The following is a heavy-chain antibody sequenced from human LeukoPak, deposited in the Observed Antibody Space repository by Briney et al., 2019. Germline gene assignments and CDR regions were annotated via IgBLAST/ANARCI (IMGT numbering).Heavy chain of an antibody. CDR3: ARLHSSSWYLYYFDY. Sequence: GASVKVSCKASGYTFTSYDINWVRQATGQGLEWMGWMNPNSGNTGYAQKLQGRVTITRNTSISTAYMELSSLRSEDTAVYYCARLHSSSWYLYYFDYWGQGTLVTVSS. CDR1: GYTFTSYD. V-gene: IGHV1-8*03. CDR2: MNPNSGNT. D-gene: IGHD6-13*01. J-gene: IGHJ4*02.